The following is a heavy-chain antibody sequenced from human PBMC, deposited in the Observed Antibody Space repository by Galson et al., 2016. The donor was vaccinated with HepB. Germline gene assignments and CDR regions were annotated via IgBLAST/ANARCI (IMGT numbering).Heavy chain of an antibody. CDR3: TMISWSTSSGFGF. D-gene: IGHD3-22*01. Sequence: SLRLSCAGTGFTFSAYAMSWVRQAPGKRLEWVSAISGSGDTTYYADSVKGRFSISRDNSKNTLYLQMSSLTAEDTAVYYCTMISWSTSSGFGFWGQGTRVTVSS. V-gene: IGHV3-23*01. J-gene: IGHJ4*02. CDR1: GFTFSAYA. CDR2: ISGSGDTT.